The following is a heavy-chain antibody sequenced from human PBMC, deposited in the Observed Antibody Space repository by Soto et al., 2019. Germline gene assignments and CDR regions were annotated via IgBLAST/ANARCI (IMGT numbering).Heavy chain of an antibody. D-gene: IGHD1-1*01. CDR2: ISYDGSNK. CDR1: GFTFSSYG. J-gene: IGHJ4*02. CDR3: AKDSSLTSLYFDY. Sequence: VGSLRLSCAASGFTFSSYGMHWVRQAPGKGLEWVAVISYDGSNKYYADSVKGRFTISRDNSKNTLYLQMNSLRAEDTAVYYCAKDSSLTSLYFDYWGQGTLVTVSS. V-gene: IGHV3-30*18.